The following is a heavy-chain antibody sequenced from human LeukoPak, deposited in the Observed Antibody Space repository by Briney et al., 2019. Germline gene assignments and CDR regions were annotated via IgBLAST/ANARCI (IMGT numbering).Heavy chain of an antibody. CDR3: ARDGWAGGSGSCAY. Sequence: TGGSLRLSCAASGFTFSSYSMNWVRQAPGKGLEWVSSISSSSSYIYYADSVKGRFTISRDNAKNSLYLQMNSLRAEDTAVYYCARDGWAGGSGSCAYWGQGTLVTVSS. CDR2: ISSSSSYI. CDR1: GFTFSSYS. V-gene: IGHV3-21*01. D-gene: IGHD3-10*01. J-gene: IGHJ4*02.